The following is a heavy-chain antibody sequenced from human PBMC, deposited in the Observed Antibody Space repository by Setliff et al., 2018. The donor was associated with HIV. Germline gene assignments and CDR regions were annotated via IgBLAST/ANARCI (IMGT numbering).Heavy chain of an antibody. CDR3: ARGFREYYDSSGYFLNWFDP. CDR2: IYYSGST. J-gene: IGHJ5*02. CDR1: GASISSYY. V-gene: IGHV4-59*01. Sequence: NPSETLSLTCTVSGASISSYYWSWIRQPPGKGLEWVGYIYYSGSTNYNPSLKSRVTISVDTSKTQFSLNLSSVTAADTAVYYCARGFREYYDSSGYFLNWFDPWGQGTLVTVSS. D-gene: IGHD3-22*01.